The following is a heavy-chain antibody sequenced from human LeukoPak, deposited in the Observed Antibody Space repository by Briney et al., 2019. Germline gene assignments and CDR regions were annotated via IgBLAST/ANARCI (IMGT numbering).Heavy chain of an antibody. CDR2: ISGNGGST. V-gene: IGHV3-23*01. CDR3: ARAGIAAAGTSYYGMDV. D-gene: IGHD6-13*01. J-gene: IGHJ6*02. CDR1: GXTFSDYA. Sequence: GGSLRLSCAASGXTFSDYAMTWVRQAPGKGLEWVSGISGNGGSTYYADSVKGRFTISRDNAKNTLYLQMNSLRAEDTAVYYCARAGIAAAGTSYYGMDVWGQGTAVTVSS.